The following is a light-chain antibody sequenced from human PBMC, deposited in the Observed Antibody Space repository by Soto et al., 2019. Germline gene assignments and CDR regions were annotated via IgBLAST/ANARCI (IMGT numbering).Light chain of an antibody. CDR2: DAS. CDR3: LLFNTYPQT. J-gene: IGKJ4*01. Sequence: AIQLTQSPSSLSASIGDRVTITCRARQGIGNALAWYQQAPGKPPKLLIFDASTLENGVPSRFSGGGSGTDFTLTISSLQPEDFATYYCLLFNTYPQTFGEGTKVEIK. V-gene: IGKV1-13*02. CDR1: QGIGNA.